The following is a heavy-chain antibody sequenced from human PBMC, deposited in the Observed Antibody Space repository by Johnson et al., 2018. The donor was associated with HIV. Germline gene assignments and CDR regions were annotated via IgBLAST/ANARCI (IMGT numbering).Heavy chain of an antibody. J-gene: IGHJ3*02. CDR3: ARGDYGDYGRDAFDI. Sequence: VQLVESGGGLVKPGGSLRLSCAASGFTVSSNYMSLVRQAPGKGLEWVSIIYSGGRTYHADSVKGRFTLSRDNSKNTLYLQMNSLRAEDSAVYYCARGDYGDYGRDAFDIWGQGTMVTVSS. D-gene: IGHD4-17*01. CDR2: IYSGGRT. CDR1: GFTVSSNY. V-gene: IGHV3-66*02.